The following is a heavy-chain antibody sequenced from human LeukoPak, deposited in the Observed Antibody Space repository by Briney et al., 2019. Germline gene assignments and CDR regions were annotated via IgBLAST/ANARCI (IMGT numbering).Heavy chain of an antibody. V-gene: IGHV1-46*01. CDR2: INPSGGST. D-gene: IGHD2-15*01. J-gene: IGHJ6*03. CDR3: ARGGSGPNLYYYYYMDV. CDR1: GYTFTSYY. Sequence: ASVKVSCKASGYTFTSYYMHWVRQAPGQGLEWMGIINPSGGSTSYAQKFQGRVTMTRDTSTSTVYMELSSLRSEDTAVYYCARGGSGPNLYYYYYMDVWGKGTTVTVSS.